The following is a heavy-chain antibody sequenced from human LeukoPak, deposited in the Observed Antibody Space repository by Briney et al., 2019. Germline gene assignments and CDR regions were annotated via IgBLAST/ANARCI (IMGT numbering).Heavy chain of an antibody. CDR1: GGSISSSSYY. V-gene: IGHV4-39*01. D-gene: IGHD3-10*01. CDR3: ARGGRWFGELPLDP. Sequence: SETLSLTCSVSGGSISSSSYYWGWIRQPPGKGLEWIGSIYYSGSTHYNPSLKSRVTISVDTSKNQFSLKLSSVTAADTAVYYCARGGRWFGELPLDPWGQGTLVTVSS. J-gene: IGHJ5*02. CDR2: IYYSGST.